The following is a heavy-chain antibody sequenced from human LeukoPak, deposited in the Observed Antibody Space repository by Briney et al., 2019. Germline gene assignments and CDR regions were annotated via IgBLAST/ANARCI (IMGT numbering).Heavy chain of an antibody. CDR1: GFTFSASP. V-gene: IGHV3-23*01. D-gene: IGHD6-6*01. CDR2: IYGNGREI. CDR3: AKIYSSSSAGDY. J-gene: IGHJ4*02. Sequence: GGSLRLSCAASGFTFSASPMIWVRQVSGKGLEWVSVIYGNGREIHYADSVKGRFTISRDNSKNTLFLQMNSLRAEDTAVYYCAKIYSSSSAGDYWGQGTLVTVSS.